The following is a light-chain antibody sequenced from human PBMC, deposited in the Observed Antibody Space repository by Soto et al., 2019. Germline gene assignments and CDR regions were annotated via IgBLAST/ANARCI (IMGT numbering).Light chain of an antibody. Sequence: EIVLTQSPGTLSLSPGETATLSCRASETVDTSSLGWYQQKPGRAPSLLIYSASRRATGIPDRSDASGSATDFTLTISRLEPEDFAVYYCHQYGSSPLTFGGGTKVDIK. J-gene: IGKJ4*01. CDR3: HQYGSSPLT. CDR2: SAS. CDR1: ETVDTSS. V-gene: IGKV3-20*01.